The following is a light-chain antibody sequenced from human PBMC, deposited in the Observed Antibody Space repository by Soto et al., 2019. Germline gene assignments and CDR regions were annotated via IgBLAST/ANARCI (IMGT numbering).Light chain of an antibody. CDR3: QQYGSSPYT. Sequence: EMVLTQSPGTLSLSPGERGTLSCRASQSVGNNHLAWYQQKLGQAPMLLIYGASSRPTGIPDRFSGSGSGTDFTLTISRLEPEDFAVYYCQQYGSSPYTFGQGTKLEIK. V-gene: IGKV3-20*01. J-gene: IGKJ2*01. CDR1: QSVGNNH. CDR2: GAS.